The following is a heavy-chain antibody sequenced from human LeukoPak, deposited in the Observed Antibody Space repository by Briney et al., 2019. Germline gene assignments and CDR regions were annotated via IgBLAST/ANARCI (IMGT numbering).Heavy chain of an antibody. D-gene: IGHD6-6*01. Sequence: PGGSLRLSCAASGFTFSSYSMNWVRQAPGKGLEWVSSISSSSSYIYYADSVKGRFTIYRDNAKNSLYLQMNSLRAEDTAVYYCARDLSLSSSSTYYYYMDVWGKGTTVTVSS. CDR1: GFTFSSYS. CDR3: ARDLSLSSSSTYYYYMDV. J-gene: IGHJ6*03. CDR2: ISSSSSYI. V-gene: IGHV3-21*01.